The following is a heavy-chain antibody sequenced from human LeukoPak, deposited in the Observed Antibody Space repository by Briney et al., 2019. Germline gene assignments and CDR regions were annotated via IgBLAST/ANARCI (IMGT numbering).Heavy chain of an antibody. CDR3: AKDISRWVGSGAYQYFYMDV. J-gene: IGHJ6*03. Sequence: GGSLRLSCAASGFTFDDYAMHWVRQAPGKGLEWVSGISWNSGSIGYADSVKGRFTISRDNAKNSLYLQMNSLRAEDTALYYCAKDISRWVGSGAYQYFYMDVWGKGTTVTVSS. D-gene: IGHD6-19*01. CDR2: ISWNSGSI. CDR1: GFTFDDYA. V-gene: IGHV3-9*01.